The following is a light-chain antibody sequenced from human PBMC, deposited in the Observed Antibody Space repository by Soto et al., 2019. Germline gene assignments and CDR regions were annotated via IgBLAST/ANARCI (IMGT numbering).Light chain of an antibody. J-gene: IGKJ5*01. CDR3: QQSYSPPPIT. Sequence: SPSSLSASVGDRVTITCRASQSISSYLNWYQQKPGKAPKLLIYGASKLQSGAPTRFSGSGAGTDFSLTISSLQPEDFATYYCQQSYSPPPITFGQGTRLEIK. V-gene: IGKV1-39*01. CDR2: GAS. CDR1: QSISSY.